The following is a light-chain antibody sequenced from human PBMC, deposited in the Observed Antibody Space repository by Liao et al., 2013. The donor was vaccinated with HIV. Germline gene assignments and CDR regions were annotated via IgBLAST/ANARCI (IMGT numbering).Light chain of an antibody. V-gene: IGLV3-21*01. CDR2: YNS. CDR1: NIGSKS. CDR3: QVWDSNTDYV. J-gene: IGLJ1*01. Sequence: SYELTQPPSVSVAPGKTARITCGGNNIGSKSVHWYQQKPGQAPVLVIYYNSDRPSGIPERFSGSNSGNTATLTISRVEAGDEADYYCQVWDSNTDYVFGTGTKVTV.